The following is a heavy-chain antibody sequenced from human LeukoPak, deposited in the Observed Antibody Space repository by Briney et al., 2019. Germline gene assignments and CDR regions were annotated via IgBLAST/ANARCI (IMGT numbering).Heavy chain of an antibody. D-gene: IGHD1-7*01. J-gene: IGHJ6*02. CDR1: GYTFSGYH. CDR2: INPNSGGT. V-gene: IGHV1-2*06. Sequence: ASVKVSCKASGYTFSGYHMHWVRQAPGQGLEWMGRINPNSGGTNYAQKFQGRVTMTRDTSISTAYMELSRLRSDDTAVYYCLITGTTGDYYYGMDVWGQGTTVTVSS. CDR3: LITGTTGDYYYGMDV.